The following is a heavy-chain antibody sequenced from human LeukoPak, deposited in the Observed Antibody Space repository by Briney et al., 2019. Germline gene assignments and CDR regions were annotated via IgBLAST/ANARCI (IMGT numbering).Heavy chain of an antibody. CDR1: GFTFSSYW. D-gene: IGHD6-19*01. Sequence: GGSVRLSCAASGFTFSSYWMHWVRQAPGKGLVWVSRINSDGSSTSYADSVKGRFTISRDNAKNTLYLQMNSLRAEDTAVYYCARSQWLVPTVDYWGQGTLVTVSS. CDR2: INSDGSST. J-gene: IGHJ4*02. CDR3: ARSQWLVPTVDY. V-gene: IGHV3-74*01.